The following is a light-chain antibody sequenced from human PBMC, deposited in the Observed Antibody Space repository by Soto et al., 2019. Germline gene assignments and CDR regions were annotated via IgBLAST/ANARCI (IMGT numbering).Light chain of an antibody. Sequence: DIQLTQSPSTLSAAVGDRVTITCRASQRITNWLAWYQQKPGKAPKVLIHMASSLKSGVPSRFSGSGSGTEFTLTITSLQPADSASYYCQQYNSLSSVSFGGGTKVEI. J-gene: IGKJ4*01. V-gene: IGKV1-5*03. CDR2: MAS. CDR3: QQYNSLSSVS. CDR1: QRITNW.